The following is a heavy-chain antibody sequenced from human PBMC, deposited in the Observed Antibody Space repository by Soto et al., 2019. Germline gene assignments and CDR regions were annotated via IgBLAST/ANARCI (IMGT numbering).Heavy chain of an antibody. J-gene: IGHJ6*02. CDR3: ARARLTGDLYPYYSGMEV. D-gene: IGHD7-27*01. CDR1: GYTFTSYD. CDR2: MNPDSGNT. V-gene: IGHV1-8*01. Sequence: ASVKVSCKASGYTFTSYDINWVRQATGQGHEWMGWMNPDSGNTGYAQKFQGRVTMTRNTSISTAYMELSSLRSEDTAVYYCARARLTGDLYPYYSGMEVWGQGTTVTVSS.